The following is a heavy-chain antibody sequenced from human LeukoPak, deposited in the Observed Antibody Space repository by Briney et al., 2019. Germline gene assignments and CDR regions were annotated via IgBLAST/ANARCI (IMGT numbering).Heavy chain of an antibody. CDR1: GFTFDDYG. D-gene: IGHD3-10*01. J-gene: IGHJ4*02. Sequence: PGGSLRLSCAASGFTFDDYGMSWVRQAPGKGLEWVSGINWNGGSTGYADSVKGRFTISRDNAKNSLYLQMNSLRAEDTALYYCARDGTYYYGSGSPPALDYWGQGTLVTVSS. V-gene: IGHV3-20*04. CDR2: INWNGGST. CDR3: ARDGTYYYGSGSPPALDY.